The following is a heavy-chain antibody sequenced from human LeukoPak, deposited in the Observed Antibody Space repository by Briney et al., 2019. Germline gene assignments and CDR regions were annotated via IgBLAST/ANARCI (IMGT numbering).Heavy chain of an antibody. V-gene: IGHV5-51*01. CDR2: IYPGDSDT. J-gene: IGHJ5*02. CDR3: ARRAKYYYDSSGYQKDNWFDP. CDR1: GYSFTSYW. D-gene: IGHD3-22*01. Sequence: GESLKISCKGPGYSFTSYWIGWVRQMPGKGLEWMGIIYPGDSDTRYSPSFQGQVTISADKSISTAYLQWSSLKASDTAMYYCARRAKYYYDSSGYQKDNWFDPWGQGTLVTVSS.